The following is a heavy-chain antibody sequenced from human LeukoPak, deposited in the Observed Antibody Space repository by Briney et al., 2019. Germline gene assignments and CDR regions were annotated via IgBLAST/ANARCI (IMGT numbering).Heavy chain of an antibody. J-gene: IGHJ3*02. V-gene: IGHV4-61*01. CDR3: ARCKDDSSAFDI. CDR1: GGSVSSGSYY. D-gene: IGHD4-11*01. CDR2: IYYSGRT. Sequence: SETLSLTCTVSGGSVSSGSYYWSWIRQPPGKGLEWIGYIYYSGRTNYNPSLKSRVTISVDTSKMQFSLKLTSVTAADTAVYYRARCKDDSSAFDIWAQGTMVTVFS.